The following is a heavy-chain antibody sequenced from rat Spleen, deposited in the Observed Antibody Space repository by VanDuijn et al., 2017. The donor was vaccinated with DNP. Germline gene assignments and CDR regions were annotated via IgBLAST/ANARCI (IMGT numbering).Heavy chain of an antibody. J-gene: IGHJ2*01. D-gene: IGHD3-8*01. CDR1: GFIFSNYW. CDR2: ITKTGDTT. Sequence: EVQLVESGGGPVQPGGSLKVSCVASGFIFSNYWMTWIRQAPGKGLEWVASITKTGDTTYYSDSVQGRFSISRDNAGSTVYLQVNSLRSEDTATYYCTSNPHFRTAAPFDYWGQGVMVTVSS. CDR3: TSNPHFRTAAPFDY. V-gene: IGHV5-31*01.